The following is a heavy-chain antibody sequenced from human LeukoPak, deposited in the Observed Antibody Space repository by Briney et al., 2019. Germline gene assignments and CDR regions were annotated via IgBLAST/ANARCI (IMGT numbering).Heavy chain of an antibody. CDR2: INHSGST. V-gene: IGHV4-34*01. J-gene: IGHJ3*02. CDR3: ARHIVVVTEGDAFDI. CDR1: GGSFSGYY. D-gene: IGHD2-21*02. Sequence: PSETLSLTCAVYGGSFSGYYWSWIRQPPGKGLEWIGEINHSGSTNYNPSLKSRVTISVDTSKNQFSLKLSSVTAAGTAVYYCARHIVVVTEGDAFDIWGQGTMVTVSS.